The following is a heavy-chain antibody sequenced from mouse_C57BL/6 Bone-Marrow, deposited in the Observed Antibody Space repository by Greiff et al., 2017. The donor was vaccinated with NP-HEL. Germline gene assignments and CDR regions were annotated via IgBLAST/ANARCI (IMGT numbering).Heavy chain of an antibody. CDR3: AKGCSWAWFAY. CDR2: ISAGGSYT. V-gene: IGHV5-4*03. D-gene: IGHD3-3*01. Sequence: EVNVVESGGGLVKPGGSLKLSCAASGFTFSSYAMSWVRQTPEKRLEWVATISAGGSYTYYPDNVKGRFTISRDNAKNHLYLQMSHLKSEDTASDYCAKGCSWAWFAYWGQGTLVTVSA. J-gene: IGHJ3*01. CDR1: GFTFSSYA.